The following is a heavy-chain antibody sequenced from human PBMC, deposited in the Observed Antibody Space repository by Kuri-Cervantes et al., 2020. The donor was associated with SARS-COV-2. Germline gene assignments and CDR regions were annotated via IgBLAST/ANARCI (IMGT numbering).Heavy chain of an antibody. V-gene: IGHV3-11*05. CDR3: ARERDFDY. CDR1: GFTFSDYY. Sequence: GESLKISCAASGFTFSDYYMSWIRQAPGKGLEWVSYISSSSSYTNYADSVKGRFTISRDNAKNSLYLQMNSLRAEDTAVYYCARERDFDYWGQGTLVTVSS. J-gene: IGHJ4*02. CDR2: ISSSSSYT.